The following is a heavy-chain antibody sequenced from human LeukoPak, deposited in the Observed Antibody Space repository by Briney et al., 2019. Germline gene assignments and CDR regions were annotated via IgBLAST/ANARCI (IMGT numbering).Heavy chain of an antibody. V-gene: IGHV3-53*01. CDR1: GFIVDTNN. Sequence: PGGSLRLSCAASGFIVDTNNMTWVRQAPGKGLEWVSLLLSDGRTYYADSVKGRFIISRDNSKNSLYLQMSNLRVEDTATYYCARVRGGFWSGYYPFWGQGTLVTVSS. D-gene: IGHD3-3*01. CDR3: ARVRGGFWSGYYPF. CDR2: LLSDGRT. J-gene: IGHJ4*02.